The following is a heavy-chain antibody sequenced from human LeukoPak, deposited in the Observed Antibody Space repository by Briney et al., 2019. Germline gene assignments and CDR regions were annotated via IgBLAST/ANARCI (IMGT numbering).Heavy chain of an antibody. Sequence: VASVKVSCKTSGYTFSDYGISWVRQAPGQGLEWMGWISPVNGHTDYAQKFQGRITMTKDTSTSTAYMHLRNLRSDDTAVYYCARDFGAWWFDSWGQGTLITVSS. CDR2: ISPVNGHT. D-gene: IGHD3-16*01. CDR1: GYTFSDYG. J-gene: IGHJ5*01. CDR3: ARDFGAWWFDS. V-gene: IGHV1-18*01.